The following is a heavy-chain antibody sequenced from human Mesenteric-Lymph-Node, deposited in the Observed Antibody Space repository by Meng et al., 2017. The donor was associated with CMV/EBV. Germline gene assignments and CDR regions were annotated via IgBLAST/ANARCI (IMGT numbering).Heavy chain of an antibody. J-gene: IGHJ4*02. CDR1: GGSISSYY. CDR3: ARRDLRFLADY. V-gene: IGHV4-38-2*02. Sequence: GSLRLSCTVSGGSISSYYWGWIRQPPGKGLEWIGSIYHSGSTYYNPSLKSRVTISVDTSKNQFSLKLSSVTAADTAVYYCARRDLRFLADYWGQGTLVTVSS. CDR2: IYHSGST. D-gene: IGHD3-3*01.